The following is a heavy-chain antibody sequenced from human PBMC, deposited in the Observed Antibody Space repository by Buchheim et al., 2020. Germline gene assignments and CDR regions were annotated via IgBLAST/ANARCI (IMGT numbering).Heavy chain of an antibody. J-gene: IGHJ4*02. CDR3: ARLRYDFWTGSLGLAPDY. CDR1: GGSISSSSYY. D-gene: IGHD3-3*01. Sequence: QLQLQESGPGLVKPSETLFLTCTVSGGSISSSSYYWGWIRQPPGKGLEWIGSVYYSGNTYYDPSLKSRVTISVDPSKNHFSLRLSSVTAADTAVYYCARLRYDFWTGSLGLAPDYWGQGTL. CDR2: VYYSGNT. V-gene: IGHV4-39*02.